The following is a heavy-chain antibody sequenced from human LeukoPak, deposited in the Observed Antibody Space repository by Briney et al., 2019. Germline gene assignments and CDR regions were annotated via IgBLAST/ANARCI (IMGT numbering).Heavy chain of an antibody. Sequence: ASVKVSCKASGYTFTSYDINWVRQATGQGLEWMGWMNPNSGNTGYAQKFQGRVTMTRNTSISTAYMELSSLRSEDTAMYYCARVRPKGGNGQYYFDYWGQGTLVTVSS. D-gene: IGHD4-23*01. J-gene: IGHJ4*02. CDR1: GYTFTSYD. CDR3: ARVRPKGGNGQYYFDY. CDR2: MNPNSGNT. V-gene: IGHV1-8*01.